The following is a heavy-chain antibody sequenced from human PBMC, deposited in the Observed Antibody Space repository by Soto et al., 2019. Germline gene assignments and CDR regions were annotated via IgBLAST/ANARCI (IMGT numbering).Heavy chain of an antibody. CDR2: ISGSGGST. CDR3: AKESDDILTGYYPLFDY. V-gene: IGHV3-23*01. CDR1: GFTFSSYA. J-gene: IGHJ4*02. Sequence: GGSLRLSCAASGFTFSSYAMSWVRQAPGKGLEWVSAISGSGGSTYYADSVKGRFTISRDNSKNTLYLQMNSLRAEDTAVYYCAKESDDILTGYYPLFDYWGQGTLVTVSS. D-gene: IGHD3-9*01.